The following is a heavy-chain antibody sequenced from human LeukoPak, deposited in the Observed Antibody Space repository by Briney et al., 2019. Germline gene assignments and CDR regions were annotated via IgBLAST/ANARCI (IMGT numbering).Heavy chain of an antibody. CDR3: AKVLNYYDSSGYYYFDY. V-gene: IGHV3-23*01. J-gene: IGHJ4*02. Sequence: GGSLRLSCAASGFTFSSYAMSWVRQAPGKGLEWVSAISGSGGSTYYADSVKGRFTISRDHSKNTLSLQMNSLRAEDTAVYYCAKVLNYYDSSGYYYFDYWGQGTLVTVSS. CDR1: GFTFSSYA. CDR2: ISGSGGST. D-gene: IGHD3-22*01.